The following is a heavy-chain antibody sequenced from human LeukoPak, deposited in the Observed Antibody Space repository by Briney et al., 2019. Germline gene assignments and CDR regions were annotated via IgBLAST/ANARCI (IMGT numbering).Heavy chain of an antibody. D-gene: IGHD3-10*01. J-gene: IGHJ4*02. CDR1: GGSISSSSYY. CDR2: IYYSGST. CDR3: ARTYYGSGSTTFDY. Sequence: SETLSLTCTVSGGSISSSSYYWGWIRQPRGKGLERIGSIYYSGSTYYNPSLKSRVTISVDTAKNQFSLKLSSVTAADTAVYYCARTYYGSGSTTFDYWGQGTLVTVSS. V-gene: IGHV4-39*07.